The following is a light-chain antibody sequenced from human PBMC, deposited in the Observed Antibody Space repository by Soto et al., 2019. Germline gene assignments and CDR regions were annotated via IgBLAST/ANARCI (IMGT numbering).Light chain of an antibody. Sequence: QSVLTQPPSVSAAPGQRVTISCPGNSSNIGDNDVSWFRHPPGTAPELLIYDNTKRPSGIPDRFSGSKSGTSVTLGISGLQSGDEADYYCGTWDRSLSAVVFGGGTKVTVL. J-gene: IGLJ3*02. CDR3: GTWDRSLSAVV. CDR1: SSNIGDND. V-gene: IGLV1-51*01. CDR2: DNT.